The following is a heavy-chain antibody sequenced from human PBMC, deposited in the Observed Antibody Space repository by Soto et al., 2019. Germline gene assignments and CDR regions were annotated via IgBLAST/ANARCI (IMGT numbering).Heavy chain of an antibody. J-gene: IGHJ4*02. Sequence: GSLRLSCAASGFTFSSYWMSWVRQAPGKGLEWVANIKQDGSEKYYVDSVKGRFTISRDNAKNSLYLQMNSLRAEDTAVYYCARQMAYITGQGGIDYWGQGTLVTVSS. D-gene: IGHD1-20*01. CDR2: IKQDGSEK. CDR3: ARQMAYITGQGGIDY. CDR1: GFTFSSYW. V-gene: IGHV3-7*01.